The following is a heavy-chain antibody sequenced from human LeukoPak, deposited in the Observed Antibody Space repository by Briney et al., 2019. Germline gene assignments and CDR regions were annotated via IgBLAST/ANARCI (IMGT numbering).Heavy chain of an antibody. CDR3: AKLSVWDGSGNYDY. Sequence: SETLSLTCAVSGGSISSSNWWSWIRQPPGKGLEWIGEIYHSGSTNYNPSLKSRVTISVDKSKTQFSLKLSSVTAADTAVYYCAKLSVWDGSGNYDYWGQGTLVTVSS. D-gene: IGHD3-10*01. J-gene: IGHJ4*02. CDR2: IYHSGST. CDR1: GGSISSSNW. V-gene: IGHV4-4*02.